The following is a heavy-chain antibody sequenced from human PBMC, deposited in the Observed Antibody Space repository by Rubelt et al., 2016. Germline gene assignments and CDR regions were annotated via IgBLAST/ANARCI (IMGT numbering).Heavy chain of an antibody. D-gene: IGHD6-13*01. V-gene: IGHV7-4-1*02. CDR3: SRDPSSWQGWLL. Sequence: QVQLVQSGSELKKPGASVKVSCKASGYTFTSYAMNWVRQAPGQGLEWMGWINTNTGNPTYAQGFHGRLFVCFDTAVSKEYLQISSLKAEDTAVYYWSRDPSSWQGWLLWGQGTLVTVSS. J-gene: IGHJ1*01. CDR1: GYTFTSYA. CDR2: INTNTGNP.